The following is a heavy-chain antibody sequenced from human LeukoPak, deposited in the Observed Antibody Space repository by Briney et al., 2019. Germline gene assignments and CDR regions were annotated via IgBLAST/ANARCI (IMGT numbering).Heavy chain of an antibody. Sequence: SETLSLTCTVSGYSISSGYYRGWIRQPPGKGLEWIGSMYHSGSTYYKPSLKSRVTISLDTSKNQFSLKLRSGTAADTSVYYCARGQARLAWFDPWGQGTLVTVSS. D-gene: IGHD6-19*01. CDR2: MYHSGST. CDR1: GYSISSGYY. J-gene: IGHJ5*02. V-gene: IGHV4-38-2*02. CDR3: ARGQARLAWFDP.